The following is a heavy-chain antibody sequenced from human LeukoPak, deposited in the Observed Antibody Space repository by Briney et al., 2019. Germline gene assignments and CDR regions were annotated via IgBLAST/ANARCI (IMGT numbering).Heavy chain of an antibody. CDR1: GGSISSYY. D-gene: IGHD3-10*01. CDR2: IYYSGST. CDR3: ARGLTYYYGSGEQYYFDY. J-gene: IGHJ4*02. V-gene: IGHV4-59*01. Sequence: PAETLSLTCTVSGGSISSYYWSWVRQAPGKGPEWVGYIYYSGSTNYNASLKSRVTISGEKSKNKCSLMLSSVTAADTAVYYCARGLTYYYGSGEQYYFDYWGQGTLVTVSS.